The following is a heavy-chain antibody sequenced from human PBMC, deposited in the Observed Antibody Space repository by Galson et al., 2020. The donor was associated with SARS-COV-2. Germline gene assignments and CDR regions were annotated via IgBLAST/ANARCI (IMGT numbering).Heavy chain of an antibody. CDR3: RQFALGAVPIDY. D-gene: IGHD6-19*01. V-gene: IGHV4-61*09. CDR1: GGSMNSGSYY. CDR2: VFITGTT. J-gene: IGHJ4*02. Sequence: SENLSLTCTVSGGSMNSGSYYWNWIRQPAGKGLEWIGHVFITGTTNYNPSLKSRATISLDTSKNQFSLKLTSVTAADTAVYYCRQFALGAVPIDYWGQGTLVTGSS.